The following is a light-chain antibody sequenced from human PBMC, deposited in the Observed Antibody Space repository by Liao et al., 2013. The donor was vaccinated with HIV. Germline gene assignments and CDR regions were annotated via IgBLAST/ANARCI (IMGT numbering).Light chain of an antibody. CDR2: QDT. V-gene: IGLV3-1*01. CDR3: LTWDNNHYV. Sequence: SYELTQAPSVSVSPGQTARITCSGDKLGDKYVSWYQQRPGRSPVLVIYQDTKRPPGIPERFSGSNSGNTATLSVSGTQAMDEADYYCLTWDNNHYVFGPGTRVTVL. J-gene: IGLJ1*01. CDR1: KLGDKY.